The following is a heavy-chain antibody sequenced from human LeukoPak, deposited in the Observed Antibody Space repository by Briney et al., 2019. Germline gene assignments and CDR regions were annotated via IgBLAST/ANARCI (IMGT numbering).Heavy chain of an antibody. CDR1: GGPLSSYF. CDR2: IHANGDT. J-gene: IGHJ4*02. D-gene: IGHD6-13*01. CDR3: ARMAAAGHLDY. Sequence: NPSETLSLTCTVSGGPLSSYFWIWIRQPPGKGLEWIAYIHANGDTNYNPSLKSRMTQSVDTSKDQFSLRLSSVTAADTAVYYCARMAAAGHLDYWGQGTLVTVSS. V-gene: IGHV4-4*08.